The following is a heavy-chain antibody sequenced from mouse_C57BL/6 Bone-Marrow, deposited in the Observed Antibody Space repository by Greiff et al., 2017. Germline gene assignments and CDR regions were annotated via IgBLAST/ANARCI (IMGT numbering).Heavy chain of an antibody. V-gene: IGHV5-6*01. CDR1: GFTFSSYG. CDR2: ISSGGSYT. J-gene: IGHJ3*01. CDR3: ARHDYGTWFAY. Sequence: EVMLVESGGDLVKPGGSLKLSCAASGFTFSSYGMSWVRQTPDKRLEWVATISSGGSYTYYPDSVKGRFTISRDNAKNTLYLQMSSLKSEDTAMYYFARHDYGTWFAYWGQGTLVTVSA. D-gene: IGHD1-1*01.